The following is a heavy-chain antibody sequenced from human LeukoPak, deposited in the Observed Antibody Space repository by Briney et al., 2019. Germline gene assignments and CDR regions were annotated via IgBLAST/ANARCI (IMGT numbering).Heavy chain of an antibody. J-gene: IGHJ4*02. CDR1: GFTFRSYA. Sequence: GGSLRLSCAASGFTFRSYAMNWVRQAPGKGLEWVSGISGSGDITYYADSVEGRFTISRDNSKNTLYLQMNSVRAEDTAIYYCARDLHVTSQSSPGYWGQGTLVTASS. D-gene: IGHD2-21*02. CDR3: ARDLHVTSQSSPGY. V-gene: IGHV3-23*01. CDR2: ISGSGDIT.